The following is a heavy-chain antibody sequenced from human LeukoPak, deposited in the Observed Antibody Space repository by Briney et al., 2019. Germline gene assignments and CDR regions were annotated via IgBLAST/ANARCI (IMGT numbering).Heavy chain of an antibody. CDR1: GGTFSSYA. CDR3: ARGTFYGSGRGNWFDP. CDR2: IIPIFGTA. D-gene: IGHD3-10*01. J-gene: IGHJ5*02. Sequence: ASVKVSCKASGGTFSSYAISWVRQAPGQGLEWMGGIIPIFGTANYAQKFQGRVTITADESTSIAYMELSSLRSEDTAVYYCARGTFYGSGRGNWFDPWGQGTLVTVSS. V-gene: IGHV1-69*13.